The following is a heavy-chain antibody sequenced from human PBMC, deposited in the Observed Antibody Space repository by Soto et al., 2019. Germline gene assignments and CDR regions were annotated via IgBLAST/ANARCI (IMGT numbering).Heavy chain of an antibody. J-gene: IGHJ5*02. CDR1: GGSISSGDYY. V-gene: IGHV4-30-4*01. CDR2: IYDSGST. Sequence: QVQLQESGPGLVKPSQTLSLTCTVSGGSISSGDYYWGWIRQPPGKGLEWTGDIYDSGSTYYNSSLKRRVNTTLDTSKHPFSLMLTSVTAADTAVYYCARDNGVGPWGQGTLVTVSS. D-gene: IGHD2-8*01. CDR3: ARDNGVGP.